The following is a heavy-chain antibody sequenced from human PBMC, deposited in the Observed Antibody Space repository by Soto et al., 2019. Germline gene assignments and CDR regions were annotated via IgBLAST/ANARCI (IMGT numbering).Heavy chain of an antibody. Sequence: SETLSLTCTVYGGSFSGYYWSWICQPPGKGLEWIGEINHSGSTNYNPSLKSRVTISVDTSKNQFSLRLSSVTAADTAVYYCARLNSSGYYYVYWGQGTLVTVSS. CDR3: ARLNSSGYYYVY. V-gene: IGHV4-34*01. CDR1: GGSFSGYY. CDR2: INHSGST. D-gene: IGHD3-22*01. J-gene: IGHJ4*02.